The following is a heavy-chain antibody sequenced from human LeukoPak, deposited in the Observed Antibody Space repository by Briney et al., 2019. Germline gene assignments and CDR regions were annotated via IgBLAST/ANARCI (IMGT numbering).Heavy chain of an antibody. CDR3: ARGYYYDSSGFPSPYYFDY. Sequence: GASVTVSCTASGGTFSSYAISWVRQAPGQGLEWMGGIIPIFGTANYAQKFQGRVTITADESTSTAYMELSSLRSEDTAVYYCARGYYYDSSGFPSPYYFDYWGQGTLVTVSS. J-gene: IGHJ4*02. CDR1: GGTFSSYA. CDR2: IIPIFGTA. D-gene: IGHD3-22*01. V-gene: IGHV1-69*01.